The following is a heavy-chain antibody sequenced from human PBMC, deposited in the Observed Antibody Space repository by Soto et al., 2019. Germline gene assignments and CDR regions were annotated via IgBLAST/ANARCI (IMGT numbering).Heavy chain of an antibody. Sequence: GGSLRLSCAASGFTFSDHYMDWVRQAPGKGLEWVGRTRNKANSYTTEYAASVKGRFTISRDDSKNSLYLQMNSLKTEDTAVDYCARGDFWSGGGGAFDIWGQGTMVTVSS. CDR3: ARGDFWSGGGGAFDI. J-gene: IGHJ3*02. CDR2: TRNKANSYTT. CDR1: GFTFSDHY. D-gene: IGHD3-3*01. V-gene: IGHV3-72*01.